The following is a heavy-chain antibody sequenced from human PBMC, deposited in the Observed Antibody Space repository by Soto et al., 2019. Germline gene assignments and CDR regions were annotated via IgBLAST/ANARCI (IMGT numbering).Heavy chain of an antibody. Sequence: EVQLVQSGAEVKKPGESLKISCRGSGYNFISNWIAWVRQMPGKGLEWMGIINPGDSNTIYSTAFQGQVTISADKTTSTAYLQWSRLKASDTDMYYCERRRSWVVDMDVWGQGTTVTVSS. V-gene: IGHV5-51*03. CDR1: GYNFISNW. J-gene: IGHJ6*02. CDR2: INPGDSNT. D-gene: IGHD6-13*01. CDR3: ERRRSWVVDMDV.